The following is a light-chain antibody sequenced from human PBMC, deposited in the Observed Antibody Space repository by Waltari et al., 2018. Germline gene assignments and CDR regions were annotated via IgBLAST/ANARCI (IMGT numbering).Light chain of an antibody. Sequence: EIVMTQSPATLSVSPGEGATLPCRASQTVDRHLAWYQQIPGQAPRLLIYGASTRATGIPVRFSGSGYGIEFTLTISSLQSEDFALYYCQQYYDWPPYTFGQGTKLEIK. CDR1: QTVDRH. J-gene: IGKJ2*01. CDR2: GAS. CDR3: QQYYDWPPYT. V-gene: IGKV3-15*01.